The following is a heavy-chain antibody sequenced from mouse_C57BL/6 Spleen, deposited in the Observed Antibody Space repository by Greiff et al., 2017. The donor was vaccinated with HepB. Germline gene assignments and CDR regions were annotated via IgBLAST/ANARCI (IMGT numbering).Heavy chain of an antibody. Sequence: DVKLVESGGGLVKPGGSLKLSCAASGFTFSDYGMHWVRQAPEKGLEWVAYISSGSSTIYYADTVKGRFTISRDNAKNTLFLQMTSLRSEDTAMYYCARQSRYWYFDVWGTGTTVTVSS. CDR1: GFTFSDYG. V-gene: IGHV5-17*01. CDR2: ISSGSSTI. J-gene: IGHJ1*03. CDR3: ARQSRYWYFDV.